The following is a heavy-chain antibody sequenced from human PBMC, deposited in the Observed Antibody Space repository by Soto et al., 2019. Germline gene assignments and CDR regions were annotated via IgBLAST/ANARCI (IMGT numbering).Heavy chain of an antibody. Sequence: SETLSLTCTVSGGTISRYYWSWIRQPPGKGLEWIGYIYNTGSTVYNPSFNSRVTISVDTSENQFSLKLNSVAAADTAIYYCARQVTGLMGYAHDIWGQGTMVTVSS. CDR3: ARQVTGLMGYAHDI. J-gene: IGHJ3*02. D-gene: IGHD2-8*02. V-gene: IGHV4-59*08. CDR2: IYNTGST. CDR1: GGTISRYY.